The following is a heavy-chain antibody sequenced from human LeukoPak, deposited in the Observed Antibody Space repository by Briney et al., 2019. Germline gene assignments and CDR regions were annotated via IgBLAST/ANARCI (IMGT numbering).Heavy chain of an antibody. V-gene: IGHV4-59*12. J-gene: IGHJ4*02. D-gene: IGHD6-19*01. Sequence: PSETLSLTCTVSGGSLSSYYWSWIRQPPGKGLEWIGYIYYSGSTNYNPSLKSRVTISVDTSKNQFSLKLSSVTAADTAVYYCARDGTRFYSSGWYDYWGQGTLVTVSS. CDR2: IYYSGST. CDR1: GGSLSSYY. CDR3: ARDGTRFYSSGWYDY.